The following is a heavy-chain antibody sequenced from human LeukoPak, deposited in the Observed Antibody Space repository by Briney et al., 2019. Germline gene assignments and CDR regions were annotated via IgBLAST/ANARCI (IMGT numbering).Heavy chain of an antibody. V-gene: IGHV1-18*01. D-gene: IGHD3-22*01. CDR1: GHTFTSYG. J-gene: IGHJ4*02. Sequence: GASVKVSCKASGHTFTSYGISWVRQAPGQGLEWMGWISAYNGNTNYAQKLQGRVTMTTDTSTSTAYMELRGLRSDDTAVYYCARGLHYYDSIAWGYWGQGTLVTVSS. CDR3: ARGLHYYDSIAWGY. CDR2: ISAYNGNT.